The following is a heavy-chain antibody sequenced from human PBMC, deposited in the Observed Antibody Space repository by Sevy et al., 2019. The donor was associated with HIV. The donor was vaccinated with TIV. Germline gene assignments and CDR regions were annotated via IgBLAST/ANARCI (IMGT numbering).Heavy chain of an antibody. V-gene: IGHV3-21*01. CDR3: ARASGYSYGDYYYYGMDV. CDR1: GFTFSSYS. Sequence: GGSLRLSCAASGFTFSSYSMNWVRQAPGKGLEWVSSISSSSSYIYYADSVKGRFTISRDNAKNSLYLQMNSLIAEDTAVYYCARASGYSYGDYYYYGMDVWGQGTTVTVSS. CDR2: ISSSSSYI. D-gene: IGHD5-18*01. J-gene: IGHJ6*02.